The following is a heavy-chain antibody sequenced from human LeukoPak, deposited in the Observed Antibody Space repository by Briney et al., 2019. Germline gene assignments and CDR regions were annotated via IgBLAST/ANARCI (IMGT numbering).Heavy chain of an antibody. CDR3: ARGYIVVVPAAPYYFDY. J-gene: IGHJ4*02. CDR1: GGSISSGDYY. Sequence: SQTLSLTCTVSGGSISSGDYYWSCIRQPPGKGLEWIGYIYYSGSTYYNPSLKSRVTISVDTSKNQFSLKLSSVTAADTAVYYCARGYIVVVPAAPYYFDYWGQGTLVTVSS. CDR2: IYYSGST. V-gene: IGHV4-30-4*01. D-gene: IGHD2-2*01.